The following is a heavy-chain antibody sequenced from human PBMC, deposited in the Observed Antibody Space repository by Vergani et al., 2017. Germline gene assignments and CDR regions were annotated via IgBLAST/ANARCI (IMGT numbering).Heavy chain of an antibody. CDR1: GGSISSYY. D-gene: IGHD6-6*01. J-gene: IGHJ6*02. Sequence: QVQLQESGPGLVKPSETLSLTCTVSGGSISSYYWSWIRQPPGKGLEWIGYIYYSGSTNYNPSLKSRVTISVDTSKNQFSLKLSSVTAADTAVYYCARSIAATNYYYCGMDVWGQGTTVTVSS. CDR3: ARSIAATNYYYCGMDV. V-gene: IGHV4-59*01. CDR2: IYYSGST.